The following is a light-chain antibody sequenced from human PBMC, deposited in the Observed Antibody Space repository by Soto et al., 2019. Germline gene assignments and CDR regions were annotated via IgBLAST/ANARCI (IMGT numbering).Light chain of an antibody. CDR3: QQYGSSPCT. Sequence: ETVLTQSPGTLSLSPGERATLSCRASQTIRSNYLAWYRQTPGQAPRLLIYGASNRATGIADRFSGSGSGTDFTLIISTLEPEDFALYYCQQYGSSPCTFGQGTKVDIK. CDR1: QTIRSNY. CDR2: GAS. J-gene: IGKJ2*02. V-gene: IGKV3-20*01.